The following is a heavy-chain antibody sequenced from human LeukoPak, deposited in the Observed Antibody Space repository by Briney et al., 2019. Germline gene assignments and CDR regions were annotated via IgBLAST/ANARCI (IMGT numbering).Heavy chain of an antibody. CDR3: ARPRFLAEGWFDP. CDR2: INSDGSST. Sequence: PGGSLRLSCAASGFTFSSYWMHWVRHAPGKGLVWVSRINSDGSSTSYADSVKGRFTISRDNAKNTLYLQMNSLRAEDTAVYYCARPRFLAEGWFDPWGQGTLVTVSS. CDR1: GFTFSSYW. J-gene: IGHJ5*02. V-gene: IGHV3-74*01. D-gene: IGHD3-10*01.